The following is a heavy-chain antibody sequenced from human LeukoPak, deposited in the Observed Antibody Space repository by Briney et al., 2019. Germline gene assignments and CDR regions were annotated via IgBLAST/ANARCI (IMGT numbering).Heavy chain of an antibody. Sequence: GGSLRLSCVASGFTFSNFAMSWVRQAPGKGLEWVSAISGSLSTIYYADSVKGRFTISRDNSKNTLFLQMNSLRAEDTAIYYCAKVQSGSGTYFDNGALDIWGQGTMVTVSS. CDR1: GFTFSNFA. J-gene: IGHJ3*02. CDR2: ISGSLSTI. V-gene: IGHV3-23*01. D-gene: IGHD3-10*01. CDR3: AKVQSGSGTYFDNGALDI.